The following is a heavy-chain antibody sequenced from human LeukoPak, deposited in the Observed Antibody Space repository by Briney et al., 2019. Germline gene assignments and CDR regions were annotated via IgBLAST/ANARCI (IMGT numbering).Heavy chain of an antibody. CDR1: GYTLTELS. CDR3: ATDRSTMVRGVIIIGAFDI. Sequence: ASVKVSCKVSGYTLTELSMHWVRQAPGKGLEWMGGFDPEDGETIYAQKFQGRVTMTEDTSTDTAYMELSSLRSEDTAVYYCATDRSTMVRGVIIIGAFDIWGQGTMVTVSS. J-gene: IGHJ3*02. D-gene: IGHD3-10*01. CDR2: FDPEDGET. V-gene: IGHV1-24*01.